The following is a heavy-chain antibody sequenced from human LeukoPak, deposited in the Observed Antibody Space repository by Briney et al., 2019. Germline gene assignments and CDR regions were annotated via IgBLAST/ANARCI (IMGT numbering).Heavy chain of an antibody. J-gene: IGHJ4*02. CDR1: GFTFSRYW. D-gene: IGHD3-10*01. CDR2: IDTDGRII. Sequence: GALRLSCAASGFTFSRYWMHWVRHAPGKGLVWVSRIDTDGRIISYADSVKGRFTISRDNAKNMLYLQMNSLRAEDTAVYYCTRGMGDYWGQGTLVTVSS. V-gene: IGHV3-74*01. CDR3: TRGMGDY.